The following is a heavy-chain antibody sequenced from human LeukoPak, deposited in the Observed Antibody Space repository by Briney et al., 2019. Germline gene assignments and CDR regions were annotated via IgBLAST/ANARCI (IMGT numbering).Heavy chain of an antibody. CDR1: GFTFDDYA. J-gene: IGHJ6*02. Sequence: GSLRLSCAASGFTFDDYAMHWVRQAPGKGLEWVSLISWDGGSTYYAASVKGRFTISRDNSRNSLYLQMNSLRAEDTALYYCAKDVVVRNYYYGMDVWGQGTTVTVSS. CDR2: ISWDGGST. D-gene: IGHD3-22*01. CDR3: AKDVVVRNYYYGMDV. V-gene: IGHV3-43D*03.